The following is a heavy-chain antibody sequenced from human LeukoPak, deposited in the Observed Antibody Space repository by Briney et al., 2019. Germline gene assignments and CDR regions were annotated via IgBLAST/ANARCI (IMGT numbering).Heavy chain of an antibody. CDR1: GFTFSDYY. CDR2: ISSSGSTI. D-gene: IGHD3-10*01. Sequence: GGSLRLSCAASGFTFSDYYMSWIRQAPGKGLEWVSYISSSGSTIYYAASVKGRFTISRDNAKNSLYLQMNSLRAEDTAVYYCARDSMVRGVIYYYYYGMDVWGQGTTVTVSS. CDR3: ARDSMVRGVIYYYYYGMDV. V-gene: IGHV3-11*01. J-gene: IGHJ6*02.